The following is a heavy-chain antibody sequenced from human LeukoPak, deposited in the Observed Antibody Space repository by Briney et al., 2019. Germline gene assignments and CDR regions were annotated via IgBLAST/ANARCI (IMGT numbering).Heavy chain of an antibody. D-gene: IGHD3-22*01. V-gene: IGHV4-4*07. CDR1: LGSISSYY. Sequence: SETLSLTCTVSLGSISSYYWGWIRQPAGKGLEWIGRIYTSGSTNYNPSLKSRVTMSVDTSKNQFSLRLTSVTAADTAMYYCARDTWGSGYHDVFDIWGQGTMVTVSS. J-gene: IGHJ3*02. CDR3: ARDTWGSGYHDVFDI. CDR2: IYTSGST.